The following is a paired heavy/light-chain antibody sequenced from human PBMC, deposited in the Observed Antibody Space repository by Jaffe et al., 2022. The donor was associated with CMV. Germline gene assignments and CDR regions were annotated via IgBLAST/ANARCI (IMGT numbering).Light chain of an antibody. J-gene: IGKJ1*01. CDR1: QSISSW. Sequence: DIQMTQSPSTLSASVGDRVTITCRASQSISSWLAWYQQKPGKAPKLLIYKASTLESGVPSRFSGSGSGTEFTLTISSLQPDDFATYYCQQYNSYPRTFGQGTKVEI. CDR2: KAS. V-gene: IGKV1-5*03. CDR3: QQYNSYPRT.
Heavy chain of an antibody. CDR2: ISGRSSYI. Sequence: EVQLVESGGGLVKPGGSLRLSCAASGFIFNNYGMNWVRQAPGKGLEWVSSISGRSSYIYYADSVRGRFTISRDNAKNSLYLQMNSLRAEDTAVYYCARDSDSSSWYGGPNYHYYYMDVWGKGTTVTVSS. J-gene: IGHJ6*03. CDR3: ARDSDSSSWYGGPNYHYYYMDV. V-gene: IGHV3-21*01. D-gene: IGHD6-13*01. CDR1: GFIFNNYG.